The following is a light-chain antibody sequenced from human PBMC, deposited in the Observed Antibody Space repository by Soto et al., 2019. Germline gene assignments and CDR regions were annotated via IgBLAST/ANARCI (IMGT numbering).Light chain of an antibody. Sequence: QSALAQPASVSGSPGQSITISCTGTSGFVGSFSLVSWYQQHPGKAPKVMIYEVSIRPSGVSNRFSGSKSGNTASLTISGLQAEDEADYYCSSYTSSSWVFGGGTKVTVL. CDR2: EVS. V-gene: IGLV2-14*02. J-gene: IGLJ3*02. CDR3: SSYTSSSWV. CDR1: SGFVGSFSL.